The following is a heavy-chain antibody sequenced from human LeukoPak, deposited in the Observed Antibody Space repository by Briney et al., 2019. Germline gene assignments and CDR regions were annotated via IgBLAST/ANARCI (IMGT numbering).Heavy chain of an antibody. V-gene: IGHV1-2*02. CDR1: GYTFTAYY. Sequence: ASVKVSCTAPGYTFTAYYMHWVRQAPGQGLEWMGWINPNSGGTNYAQKFQGRVTMTRDTSISTAYMELSRLRSDDTAVYYCARNFYFDSSGYYHYWGQGTLVTVSS. CDR2: INPNSGGT. J-gene: IGHJ4*02. CDR3: ARNFYFDSSGYYHY. D-gene: IGHD3-22*01.